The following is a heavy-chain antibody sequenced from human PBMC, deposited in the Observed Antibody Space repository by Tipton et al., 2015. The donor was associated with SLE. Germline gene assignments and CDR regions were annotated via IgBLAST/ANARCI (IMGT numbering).Heavy chain of an antibody. CDR3: ARGPSIPYSSSWYGIDY. Sequence: TLSLTCTVSGGSISSHYWSWIRQPPGKGLEWIGYIYYSGSTNYNPSLKSRVTISVGTSKNQFSLKLSSVTPADTAVYYCARGPSIPYSSSWYGIDYWGQGTLVTVSS. CDR1: GGSISSHY. D-gene: IGHD6-13*01. J-gene: IGHJ4*02. V-gene: IGHV4-59*11. CDR2: IYYSGST.